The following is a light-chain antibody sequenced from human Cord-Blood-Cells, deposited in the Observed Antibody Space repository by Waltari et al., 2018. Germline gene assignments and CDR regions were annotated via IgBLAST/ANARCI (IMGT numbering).Light chain of an antibody. CDR1: SSNTGSNY. V-gene: IGLV1-47*01. Sequence: QSVLTQPPSASGTLGQRVTISCSGSSSNTGSNYVYWYQQLPGTAPKLLIYRNNQRPSGVPDRFSGSKSGTSASLAISGLRSEDEADYYCAAWDDSLSGWVFGGGTKLTVL. CDR3: AAWDDSLSGWV. J-gene: IGLJ3*02. CDR2: RNN.